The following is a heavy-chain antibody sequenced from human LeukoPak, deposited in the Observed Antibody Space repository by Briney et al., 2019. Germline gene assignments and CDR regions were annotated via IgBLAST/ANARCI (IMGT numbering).Heavy chain of an antibody. D-gene: IGHD3-10*01. CDR3: ARDHRGVRDYFDY. CDR1: GFTFSSNS. CDR2: ISSGGSTI. Sequence: GGSLRLSCAASGFTFSSNSMDWVRQAPGKGLEWVSYISSGGSTIYYADSVRGRFTISRDNAKNSLYLQMNSLRAEDTAVYYCARDHRGVRDYFDYWGQGTLVTVSS. V-gene: IGHV3-48*01. J-gene: IGHJ4*02.